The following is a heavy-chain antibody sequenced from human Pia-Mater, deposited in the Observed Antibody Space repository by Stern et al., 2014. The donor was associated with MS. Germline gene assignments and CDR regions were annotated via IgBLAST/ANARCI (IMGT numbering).Heavy chain of an antibody. CDR3: ARQTTAWASDV. Sequence: EVQLVQSGAELIRPGESLKISCKGSGFKFSIYWIAWVRQMPGKGLEWMGIIYPGASETRYSPSFQGQVTISADKSTSTAYLQWSSLNASDTAMYFCARQTTAWASDVWGQGTLVTVSS. CDR2: IYPGASET. J-gene: IGHJ4*02. D-gene: IGHD1-14*01. V-gene: IGHV5-51*01. CDR1: GFKFSIYW.